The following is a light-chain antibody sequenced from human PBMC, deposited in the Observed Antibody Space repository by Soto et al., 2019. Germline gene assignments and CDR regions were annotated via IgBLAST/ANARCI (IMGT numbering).Light chain of an antibody. Sequence: DIQLTQSPSFLSASVGDRVTITCRASQDISNYLVWYQQKPGKAPKPLIYAASTLQSGVPSRFSGSGSGTEFTLTISSLQPEDFATYYCQQLNSYPLTFGPGNNVDIK. CDR3: QQLNSYPLT. V-gene: IGKV1-9*01. J-gene: IGKJ3*01. CDR2: AAS. CDR1: QDISNY.